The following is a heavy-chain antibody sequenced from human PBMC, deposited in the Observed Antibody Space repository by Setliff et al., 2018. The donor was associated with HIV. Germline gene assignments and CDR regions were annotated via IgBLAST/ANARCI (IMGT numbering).Heavy chain of an antibody. CDR2: INHSGSA. CDR1: GGSFSGYS. V-gene: IGHV4-34*01. J-gene: IGHJ4*02. Sequence: SETLSLTCAVYGGSFSGYSWIWIRQPPGKVLEWIGEINHSGSANYNPSLKSRVTIALDTSRNQFSLKLTSMTAAATSVYYCACRYYGLWGNYYTGIHYWGPGTLVTVSS. CDR3: ACRYYGLWGNYYTGIHY. D-gene: IGHD3-3*01.